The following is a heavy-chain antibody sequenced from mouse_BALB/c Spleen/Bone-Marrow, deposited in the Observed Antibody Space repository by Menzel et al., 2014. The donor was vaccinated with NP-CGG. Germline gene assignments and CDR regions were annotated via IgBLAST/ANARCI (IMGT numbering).Heavy chain of an antibody. J-gene: IGHJ4*01. V-gene: IGHV5-15*02. CDR2: ISNLAYSI. Sequence: EVKLMESGGGSVQPGGSRKLSCAASGFTFSDYGMAWVRQAPGKGPEWVAFISNLAYSIYYADTVTGRFTISRENAKNTLYLEMSSLRSEDTAMYYCARGGKIYYAMDYWGQGTSVTVSS. CDR1: GFTFSDYG. CDR3: ARGGKIYYAMDY.